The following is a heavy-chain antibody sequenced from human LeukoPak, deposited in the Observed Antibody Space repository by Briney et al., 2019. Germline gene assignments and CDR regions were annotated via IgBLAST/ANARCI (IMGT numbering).Heavy chain of an antibody. D-gene: IGHD5-24*01. Sequence: ASLKVSCKASGDTFTSCYMHWGRQAPGQGHELMGIINPSGGSTSYAQKFQGRVTMTRDTSTSTVYMELSSLRSEDTAVYYCARGRGRWLQFSHWYFDLWGRGTLVTVSS. CDR2: INPSGGST. V-gene: IGHV1-46*01. CDR1: GDTFTSCY. J-gene: IGHJ2*01. CDR3: ARGRGRWLQFSHWYFDL.